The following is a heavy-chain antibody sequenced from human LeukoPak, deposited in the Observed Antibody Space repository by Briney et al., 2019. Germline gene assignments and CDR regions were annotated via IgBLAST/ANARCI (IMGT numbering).Heavy chain of an antibody. J-gene: IGHJ4*02. CDR1: GGTFSSYA. Sequence: SVEVSCKASGGTFSSYAISWVRQAPGQGLEWMGGIIPIFGTANYAQKFQGRVTITTDESTSTAYMELSSLRSEDTAVYYCARTDYHGSGWYGDFDYWGQGTLVTVSS. V-gene: IGHV1-69*05. CDR3: ARTDYHGSGWYGDFDY. D-gene: IGHD6-19*01. CDR2: IIPIFGTA.